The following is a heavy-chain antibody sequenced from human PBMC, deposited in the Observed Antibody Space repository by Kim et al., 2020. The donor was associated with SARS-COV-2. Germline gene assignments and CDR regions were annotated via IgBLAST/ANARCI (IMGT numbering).Heavy chain of an antibody. CDR2: IYTSGST. V-gene: IGHV4-61*02. J-gene: IGHJ5*02. Sequence: SETLSLTCTVSGGSISSGSYYWSWIRQPAGKGLEWIGRIYTSGSTNYNPSLKSRVTISVDTSKNQFSLKLSSVTAADTAVYYCARDRYSGYDMLVRWVNWFDPWGQGTLVTVSS. CDR3: ARDRYSGYDMLVRWVNWFDP. CDR1: GGSISSGSYY. D-gene: IGHD5-12*01.